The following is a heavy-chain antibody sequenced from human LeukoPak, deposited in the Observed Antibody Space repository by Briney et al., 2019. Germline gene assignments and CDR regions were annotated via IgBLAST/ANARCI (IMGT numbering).Heavy chain of an antibody. CDR1: GFTFSSYA. CDR3: AKDLWV. V-gene: IGHV3-30*04. D-gene: IGHD7-27*01. CDR2: IPYDGSNK. J-gene: IGHJ4*02. Sequence: GGSLRLSCAASGFTFSSYAMHWVRQAPGKGLEWVAAIPYDGSNKYYADSVKGRFTISRDNSKNTLYLQMNSLRAEDTAVYYCAKDLWVWGQGTLVTVSS.